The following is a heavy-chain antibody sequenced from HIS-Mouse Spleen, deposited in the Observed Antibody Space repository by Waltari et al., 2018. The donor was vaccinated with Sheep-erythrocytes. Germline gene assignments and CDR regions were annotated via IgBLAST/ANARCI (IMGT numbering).Heavy chain of an antibody. CDR2: ITSNVSST. Sequence: EVQLVESGGGLVQPGGSLRLSCAASGFTFSSYWMHWVRQAPGKGLVWGSRITSNVSSTRYADSVEGRFTISRDNAKNTLYLQMNSLRAEDTAVYYCARALSFDYWGQGTLVTVSS. CDR1: GFTFSSYW. J-gene: IGHJ4*02. D-gene: IGHD3-10*01. V-gene: IGHV3-74*01. CDR3: ARALSFDY.